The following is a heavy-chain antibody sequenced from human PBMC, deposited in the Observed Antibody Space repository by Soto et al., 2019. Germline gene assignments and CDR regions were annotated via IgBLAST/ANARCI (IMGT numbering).Heavy chain of an antibody. V-gene: IGHV4-4*07. CDR2: IYTSGST. Sequence: PWETLSLTCTVSGGSISSYYWSWIRQPAGKGLEWIGRIYTSGSTNYNPSLKSRVTMSVDTSKNQFSLKLSSVTAADTAVYYCARGSGLYSSSWYGYWGQGTLVTVSS. J-gene: IGHJ4*02. D-gene: IGHD6-13*01. CDR1: GGSISSYY. CDR3: ARGSGLYSSSWYGY.